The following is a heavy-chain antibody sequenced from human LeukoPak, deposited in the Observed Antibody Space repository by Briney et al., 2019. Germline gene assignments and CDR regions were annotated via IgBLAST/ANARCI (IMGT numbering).Heavy chain of an antibody. J-gene: IGHJ2*01. V-gene: IGHV3-64*01. D-gene: IGHD6-19*01. CDR3: ARVFGSGWYDDL. CDR1: GFTFNSYD. Sequence: SGDSLTLPCAAWGFTFNSYDMLWLRQAAGKELPYVSAISSNGGNTYYANSVKVRFTISRDNSKNTLYLQMGRLRAEDMAVYSCARVFGSGWYDDLWGRGTLVTVSS. CDR2: ISSNGGNT.